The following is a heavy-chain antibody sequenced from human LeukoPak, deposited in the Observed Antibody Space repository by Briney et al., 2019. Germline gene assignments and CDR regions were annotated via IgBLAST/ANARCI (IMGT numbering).Heavy chain of an antibody. Sequence: GGSLRLSCAASGFTVSSNYMSWVRQAPGKGPEWVSVIYGGGSTYYADSVKGRFTISRDNAKNSLYLQMNSLRAEDTAVYYCAREAYSSSWVRYYYYGMDVWGQGTTVTVSS. J-gene: IGHJ6*02. V-gene: IGHV3-53*01. CDR1: GFTVSSNY. CDR2: IYGGGST. D-gene: IGHD6-13*01. CDR3: AREAYSSSWVRYYYYGMDV.